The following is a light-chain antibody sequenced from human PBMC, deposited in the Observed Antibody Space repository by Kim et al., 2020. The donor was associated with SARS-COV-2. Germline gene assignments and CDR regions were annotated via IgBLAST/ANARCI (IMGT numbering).Light chain of an antibody. CDR1: QSISTY. CDR3: QQSYSMPT. Sequence: DIQMTQSPSSLTASVGDRVTITCRASQSISTYLTWYQQKPGKAPKLLIYGASTLQTGVPSRFSGSGSGTDFTLTISSLQPEDSATYYCQQSYSMPTFGGGTKLEI. CDR2: GAS. V-gene: IGKV1-39*01. J-gene: IGKJ4*01.